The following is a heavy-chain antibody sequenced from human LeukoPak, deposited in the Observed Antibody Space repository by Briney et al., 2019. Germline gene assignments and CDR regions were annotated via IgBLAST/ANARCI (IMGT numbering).Heavy chain of an antibody. Sequence: PSETLSLTCTVSGGSISSSSYYWGWIRQPPGKGLEWIGSMYYSGDTYYNPSLKSRVTISVDTSKNQFSLKLSSVTAADTAVYYCARVVRVGGTDYWGQGALVAVHS. J-gene: IGHJ4*02. D-gene: IGHD6-19*01. CDR1: GGSISSSSYY. V-gene: IGHV4-39*07. CDR2: MYYSGDT. CDR3: ARVVRVGGTDY.